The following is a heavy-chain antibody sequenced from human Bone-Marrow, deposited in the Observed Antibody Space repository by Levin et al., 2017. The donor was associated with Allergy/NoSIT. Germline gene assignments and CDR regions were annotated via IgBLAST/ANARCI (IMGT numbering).Heavy chain of an antibody. J-gene: IGHJ4*02. CDR1: GFTFSGHG. CDR3: ARGRGGSYGGFGPIYFAY. V-gene: IGHV3-33*05. CDR2: VLYDGTDQ. D-gene: IGHD5-12*01. Sequence: PGESLKISCAASGFTFSGHGMHWVRQAPGKGLEWVAVVLYDGTDQYYSDSVKGRFTISRDNSKNTLYLQMNSLTAEDTAVYYCARGRGGSYGGFGPIYFAYWGQGTLVTVSS.